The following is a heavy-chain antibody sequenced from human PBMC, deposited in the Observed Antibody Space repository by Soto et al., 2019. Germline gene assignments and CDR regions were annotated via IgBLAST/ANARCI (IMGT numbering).Heavy chain of an antibody. CDR2: ISSSSSTI. V-gene: IGHV3-48*02. Sequence: GGSLRLSCAASGFTFSSYSMNWVRQAPGKGLEWVSYISSSSSTIYYADSVKGRFTISRDNAKNSLYLQMNSLRDEDTAVYYCARDGGYSSSGESDYYYYYGMDVWGQGTTVTVSS. J-gene: IGHJ6*02. CDR3: ARDGGYSSSGESDYYYYYGMDV. D-gene: IGHD6-6*01. CDR1: GFTFSSYS.